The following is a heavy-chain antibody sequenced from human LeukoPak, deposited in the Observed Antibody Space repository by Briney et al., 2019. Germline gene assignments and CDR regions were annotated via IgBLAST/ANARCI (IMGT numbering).Heavy chain of an antibody. CDR3: ARGVVAAKSIYYYGMDV. CDR1: GGTFSSYA. J-gene: IGHJ6*04. D-gene: IGHD2-15*01. V-gene: IGHV1-69*06. CDR2: IIPIFGTA. Sequence: SVKVSCKASGGTFSSYAISWVRQAPGQGREWMGGIIPIFGTANYAQKFQGRVTITADKSTSTAYMELSSLRSEDTAVYYCARGVVAAKSIYYYGMDVWGKGTTVTVSS.